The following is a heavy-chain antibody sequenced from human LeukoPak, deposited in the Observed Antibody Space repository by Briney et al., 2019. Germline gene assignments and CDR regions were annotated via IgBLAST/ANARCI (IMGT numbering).Heavy chain of an antibody. CDR2: ISGSGGST. CDR1: GFTFSSYA. CDR3: AKGVAAWQWLVLSNAFDI. Sequence: GGSLRLSCAASGFTFSSYAMSWVRQAPGKGLEWVSAISGSGGSTYYADSVKGRFTISRDNSKNTLYLQMNSLRAEDTAVYYCAKGVAAWQWLVLSNAFDIWGQGTMVTVSS. D-gene: IGHD6-19*01. V-gene: IGHV3-23*01. J-gene: IGHJ3*02.